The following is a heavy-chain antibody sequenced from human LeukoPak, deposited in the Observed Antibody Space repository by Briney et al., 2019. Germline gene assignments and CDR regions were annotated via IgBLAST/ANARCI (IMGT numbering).Heavy chain of an antibody. D-gene: IGHD6-13*01. CDR3: AKVRGSNWDPFDC. V-gene: IGHV3-23*01. CDR1: GFNFNSYA. CDR2: IVGSGGST. Sequence: GGSLRLSCAASGFNFNSYAMVWVCQAPGKGLEWVSTIVGSGGSTYYADSVKGRFTISRDNSKNTLYLQMNSLRAEDTAVYFCAKVRGSNWDPFDCWGQGTLVTVSS. J-gene: IGHJ4*02.